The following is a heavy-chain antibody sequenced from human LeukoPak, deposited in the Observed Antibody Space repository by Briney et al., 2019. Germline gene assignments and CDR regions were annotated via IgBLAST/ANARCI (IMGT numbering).Heavy chain of an antibody. J-gene: IGHJ4*02. CDR2: MNPNSGNT. Sequence: ASVKVSCKASGYTFTSYDINWVRQATGQGLEWMGWMNPNSGNTGYAQKFQGRVTMTEDTSTDTAYMELSSLRSEDTAVYYCATAPYSGYDYWGQGTLVTVSS. V-gene: IGHV1-8*01. CDR1: GYTFTSYD. D-gene: IGHD5-12*01. CDR3: ATAPYSGYDY.